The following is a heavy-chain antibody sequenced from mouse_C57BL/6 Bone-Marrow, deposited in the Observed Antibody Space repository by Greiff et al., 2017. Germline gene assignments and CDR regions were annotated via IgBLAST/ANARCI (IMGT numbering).Heavy chain of an antibody. V-gene: IGHV3-6*01. CDR3: AREGYDVAY. CDR2: ISYDGSN. J-gene: IGHJ3*01. D-gene: IGHD2-2*01. CDR1: GYSITSGYY. Sequence: ESGPGLVKPSQSLSLTCSVTGYSITSGYYWNWIRQFPGNKLEWMGYISYDGSNNYNPSLKNRISITRDTSKNQFFLKLNSVTTEDTATYYCAREGYDVAYWGQGTLVTVSA.